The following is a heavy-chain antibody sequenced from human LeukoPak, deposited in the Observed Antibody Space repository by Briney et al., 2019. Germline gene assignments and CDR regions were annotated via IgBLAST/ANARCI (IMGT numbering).Heavy chain of an antibody. CDR1: GFTFSSYA. CDR3: AKVAGVLWFGELDNFDY. Sequence: GGSLRLSCAASGFTFSSYAMSWVRQAPGKGLEWVSAISGSGGSTYYADSVKGRFTISRDNSKNTLYLQMNSLRAEDTAVYYCAKVAGVLWFGELDNFDYWGQGTLVTVSS. D-gene: IGHD3-10*01. V-gene: IGHV3-23*01. J-gene: IGHJ4*02. CDR2: ISGSGGST.